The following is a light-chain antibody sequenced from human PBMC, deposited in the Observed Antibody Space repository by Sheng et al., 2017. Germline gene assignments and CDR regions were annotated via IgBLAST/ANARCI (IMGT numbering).Light chain of an antibody. CDR2: GAS. Sequence: EIVMTQSPATLSVSPGERATLSCRASQSIGSNLAWYQQRPDQVPRLLIHGASTRAIGIPARFSGSGSVTEFTLTITSLQSEDFAVYYCQQYNNWPPWTFGQGTKVETK. CDR3: QQYNNWPPWT. V-gene: IGKV3-15*01. J-gene: IGKJ1*01. CDR1: QSIGSN.